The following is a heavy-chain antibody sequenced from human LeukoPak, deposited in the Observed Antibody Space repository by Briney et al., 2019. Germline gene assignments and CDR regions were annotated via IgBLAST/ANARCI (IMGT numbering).Heavy chain of an antibody. CDR3: ARDRGYYDSSGYRPVYFDY. Sequence: SETLSLTCTVSGGSISSGSYYWSWIRQPAGKGLEWIGRIYTSGSTNYNPSLKSRVTISVDTSKNQFSLKLSSVTAADTAVYYCARDRGYYDSSGYRPVYFDYWGQGTLVTVSS. V-gene: IGHV4-61*02. J-gene: IGHJ4*02. CDR2: IYTSGST. D-gene: IGHD3-22*01. CDR1: GGSISSGSYY.